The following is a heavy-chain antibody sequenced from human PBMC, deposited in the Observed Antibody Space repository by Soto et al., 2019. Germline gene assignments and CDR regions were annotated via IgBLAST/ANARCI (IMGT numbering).Heavy chain of an antibody. V-gene: IGHV4-34*01. CDR1: GGSFSGYY. CDR3: ARDSPLAYCGGDCYSYYYYYGMDV. J-gene: IGHJ6*02. Sequence: SETLSLTCAVYGGSFSGYYWSWIRQPPGKGLEWIGEINHSGSTNYNPSLKSRVTISVDTSKNQFSLKLSSVTAADTAVYYCARDSPLAYCGGDCYSYYYYYGMDVWGQGTTVTVSS. CDR2: INHSGST. D-gene: IGHD2-21*02.